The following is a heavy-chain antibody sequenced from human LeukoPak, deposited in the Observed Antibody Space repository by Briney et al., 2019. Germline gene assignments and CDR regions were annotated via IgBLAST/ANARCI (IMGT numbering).Heavy chain of an antibody. J-gene: IGHJ4*02. Sequence: PGGSLRLSCAASGFTFDDYAMHWVRQAPGKGLEWVSGISWNSGSIGYADSVKGRFTISRDNAKNSLYLQMNSLRAEDTAVYYCAKAVRAVAGTSDYWGQGTLVTVSS. CDR2: ISWNSGSI. D-gene: IGHD6-19*01. V-gene: IGHV3-9*01. CDR3: AKAVRAVAGTSDY. CDR1: GFTFDDYA.